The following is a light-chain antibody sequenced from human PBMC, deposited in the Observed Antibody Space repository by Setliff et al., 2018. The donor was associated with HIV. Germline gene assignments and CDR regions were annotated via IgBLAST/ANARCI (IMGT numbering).Light chain of an antibody. CDR1: SSNIGSNP. Sequence: QSALAQPPSASGTPGQRVTISCSGSSSNIGSNPVNWYQHLPGRAPKLLMYSNNQRPSGVPERFSGSKSGTSASLVISGLQSEDEADYYCAPWDDSLNAWVFGGGTKVTNTLPFGTGTKVTVL. CDR2: SNN. CDR3: APWDDSLNAWVFGGGTKVTNTLP. V-gene: IGLV1-44*01. J-gene: IGLJ1*01.